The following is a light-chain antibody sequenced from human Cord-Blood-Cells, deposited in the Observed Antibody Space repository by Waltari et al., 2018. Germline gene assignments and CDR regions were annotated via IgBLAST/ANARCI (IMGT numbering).Light chain of an antibody. CDR1: SSDVGSYNL. CDR3: CSYAGSSTSWV. J-gene: IGLJ3*02. V-gene: IGLV2-23*01. CDR2: EGS. Sequence: QSALTQPASVSGSPGQSITISCTGTSSDVGSYNLVSWYQHHPGKAPKLMMYEGSKRPSGVSNRFAGSKSGNTASLTISGLQAEDEADYYCCSYAGSSTSWVFGGGTKLTVL.